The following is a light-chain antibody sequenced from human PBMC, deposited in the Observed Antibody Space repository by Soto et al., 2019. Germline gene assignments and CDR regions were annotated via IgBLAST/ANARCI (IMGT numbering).Light chain of an antibody. CDR2: GAS. Sequence: EIVMTQSPATLSVSPGERATLSCRASQSVSSNLAWYQQKPGQAPRLLIYGASTRATGIPARFSGSGSGTEFILTISSLQSEDFAVYYCQHYNNWPPWTFGHGTKVEVK. J-gene: IGKJ1*01. CDR1: QSVSSN. V-gene: IGKV3-15*01. CDR3: QHYNNWPPWT.